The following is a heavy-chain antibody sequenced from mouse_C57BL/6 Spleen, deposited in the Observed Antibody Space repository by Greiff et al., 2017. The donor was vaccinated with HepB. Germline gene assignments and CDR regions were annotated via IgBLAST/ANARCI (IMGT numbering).Heavy chain of an antibody. D-gene: IGHD1-1*01. V-gene: IGHV1-81*01. Sequence: VQLQQSGAELARPGASVKLSCKASGYTFTSYGISWVKQRTGQGLEWIGEIYPRSGNTYYNEKFKGKATLTADKSSSTAYMELRSLTSEDSAVYFCSRSRGVYYGSSYGYFDVWGTGTTVTVAS. CDR3: SRSRGVYYGSSYGYFDV. J-gene: IGHJ1*03. CDR1: GYTFTSYG. CDR2: IYPRSGNT.